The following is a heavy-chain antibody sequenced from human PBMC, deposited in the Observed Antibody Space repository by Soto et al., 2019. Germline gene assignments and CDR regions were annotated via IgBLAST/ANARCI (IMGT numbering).Heavy chain of an antibody. Sequence: QVQLVQSGAEVKKPGASVKGSCKASGYTFTSYDINWVRQATGHGLEWMGWMNPNSGNTGYAQKFQGRVTMTRNTSMSTAYMELSSLRSEDTAVYYCARGINYYDSGDDAFDIWGQGTMVTVSS. CDR3: ARGINYYDSGDDAFDI. CDR1: GYTFTSYD. J-gene: IGHJ3*02. D-gene: IGHD3-10*01. V-gene: IGHV1-8*01. CDR2: MNPNSGNT.